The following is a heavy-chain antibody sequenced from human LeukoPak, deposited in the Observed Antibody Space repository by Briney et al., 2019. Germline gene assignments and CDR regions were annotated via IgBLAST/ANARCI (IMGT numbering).Heavy chain of an antibody. Sequence: GASVKVSCKASGYTFTGYYMHWVRQAPGQGLEWMGCINPNSGGTNYAQKFQGRVTMTRDTSISTAYMELSRLRSDDTAVYYCARVRYYDSSGYSFNYWGQGTLVTVSS. D-gene: IGHD3-22*01. CDR3: ARVRYYDSSGYSFNY. J-gene: IGHJ4*02. CDR1: GYTFTGYY. V-gene: IGHV1-2*02. CDR2: INPNSGGT.